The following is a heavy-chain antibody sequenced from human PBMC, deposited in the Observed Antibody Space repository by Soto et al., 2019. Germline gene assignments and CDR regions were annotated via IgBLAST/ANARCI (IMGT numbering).Heavy chain of an antibody. V-gene: IGHV3-9*01. CDR1: GFTFDDYA. D-gene: IGHD2-21*02. Sequence: GGSLRLSCAASGFTFDDYAMHWVRQAPGKGLEWVSGISWNSGSIGYADSVKGRFTISRDNTKNSLYLQMNSLRAEDAALYCCAKELGGVVTAIDYWGQGTMVTVSS. J-gene: IGHJ4*02. CDR3: AKELGGVVTAIDY. CDR2: ISWNSGSI.